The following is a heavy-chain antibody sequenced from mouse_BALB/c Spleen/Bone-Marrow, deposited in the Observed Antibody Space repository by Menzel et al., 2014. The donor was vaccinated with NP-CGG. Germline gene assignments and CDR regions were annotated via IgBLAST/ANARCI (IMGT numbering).Heavy chain of an antibody. V-gene: IGHV1S29*02. CDR3: ARRAGGWYFDV. Sequence: EVKLQESGPELVKPGASVKISCKASGYTFTDYIMHWVKQSHGKSLEWIGYIYPYNGGTGYNQKFKSKATLTVDNSSSTAYMELRSLTSEDSAVYYCARRAGGWYFDVWGAGTTVTVSS. CDR2: IYPYNGGT. D-gene: IGHD3-1*01. J-gene: IGHJ1*01. CDR1: GYTFTDYI.